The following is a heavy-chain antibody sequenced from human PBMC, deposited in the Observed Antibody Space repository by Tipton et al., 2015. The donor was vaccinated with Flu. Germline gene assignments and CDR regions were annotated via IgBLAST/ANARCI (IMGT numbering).Heavy chain of an antibody. CDR1: GFTFSSYS. CDR2: ISSGSSYI. D-gene: IGHD6-13*01. Sequence: SLRLSCAASGFTFSSYSMNWVRQAPGKGLEWVSSISSGSSYIYYADSVKGRFTISRDNAKNSLYLQMNSLRAEDTAVYYCARGIGTSSSWFPGYYYYGMDVWGQGTTVTVSS. CDR3: ARGIGTSSSWFPGYYYYGMDV. V-gene: IGHV3-21*01. J-gene: IGHJ6*02.